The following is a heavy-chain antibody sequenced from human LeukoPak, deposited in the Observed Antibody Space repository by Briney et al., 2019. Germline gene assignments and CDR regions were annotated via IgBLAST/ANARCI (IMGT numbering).Heavy chain of an antibody. J-gene: IGHJ4*02. CDR1: GGSVSSGSYY. V-gene: IGHV4-61*01. CDR3: ARDLGGGSRQFGY. CDR2: IYYSGST. Sequence: PSETLPLTCTVSGGSVSSGSYYWSWIRQPPGKGLEWIGYIYYSGSTNYNPSLKSRFTISVDTSKNQFSLKLSSVTAADTAVYFCARDLGGGSRQFGYWGQGTLVTVSS. D-gene: IGHD3-16*01.